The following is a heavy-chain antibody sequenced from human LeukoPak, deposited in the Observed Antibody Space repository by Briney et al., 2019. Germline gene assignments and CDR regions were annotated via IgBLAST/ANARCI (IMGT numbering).Heavy chain of an antibody. CDR2: VNPDSGHT. D-gene: IGHD6-19*01. V-gene: IGHV1-8*03. Sequence: ASVTVSFKASGYTFSRYDINWVRQAPGQGLEWMGWVNPDSGHTAYAQKFRGRVTITRSTSMNTAYLDLTSLRSDDTAVYYCARGQQWLAPFDYWGQGTLVTVSS. CDR3: ARGQQWLAPFDY. J-gene: IGHJ4*02. CDR1: GYTFSRYD.